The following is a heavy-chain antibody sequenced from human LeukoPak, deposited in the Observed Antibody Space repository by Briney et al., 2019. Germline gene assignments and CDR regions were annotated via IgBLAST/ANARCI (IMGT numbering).Heavy chain of an antibody. V-gene: IGHV1-2*02. J-gene: IGHJ4*02. CDR2: INPNSGGT. D-gene: IGHD5-18*01. Sequence: ASVKVSCKASGYTFTGFYIHWVRQAPGQGLEWMGWINPNSGGTNYAQKFQGRVTMTRDTSISTAYMELSRLRSDDTAMYYCARDRQDTAMVTFNYWGQGTLVTVSS. CDR3: ARDRQDTAMVTFNY. CDR1: GYTFTGFY.